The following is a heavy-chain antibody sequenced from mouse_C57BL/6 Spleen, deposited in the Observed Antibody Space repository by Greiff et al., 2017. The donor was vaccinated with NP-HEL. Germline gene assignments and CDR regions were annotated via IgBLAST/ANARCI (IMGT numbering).Heavy chain of an antibody. CDR3: ARSGYSNYESYFDY. CDR2: INPNNGGT. D-gene: IGHD2-5*01. CDR1: GYTFTDYY. Sequence: EVQLQQSGPELVKPGASVKISCKASGYTFTDYYMNWVKQSHGKSLEWIGDINPNNGGTSYNQKFKGKATLTVDKSSSTAYMELRSLTSEDSAVYYCARSGYSNYESYFDYWGQGTTLTVSS. J-gene: IGHJ2*01. V-gene: IGHV1-26*01.